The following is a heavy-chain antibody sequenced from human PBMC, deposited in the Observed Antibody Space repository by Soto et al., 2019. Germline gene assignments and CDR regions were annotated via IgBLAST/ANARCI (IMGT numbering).Heavy chain of an antibody. CDR3: AQSTSVDSSAHFYEL. J-gene: IGHJ4*02. D-gene: IGHD3-22*01. CDR2: IGGRGTSA. V-gene: IGHV3-23*01. CDR1: VFSFINYS. Sequence: WLSXRVACSASVFSFINYSIVLFRHAPGKGLELLSGIGGRGTSAYYADSVKGRFAISRDNSDNTVFLQLNSLSADDTAVYFSAQSTSVDSSAHFYELWGQATLLTVS.